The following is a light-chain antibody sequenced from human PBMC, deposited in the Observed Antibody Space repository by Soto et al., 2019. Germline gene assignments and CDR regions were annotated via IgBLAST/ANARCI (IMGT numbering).Light chain of an antibody. CDR2: DDS. CDR3: QVCDSSSGHSV. V-gene: IGLV3-21*02. CDR1: NIGSKT. J-gene: IGLJ1*01. Sequence: SYELTQPPSVSVAPGQTATITCGGNNIGSKTVHWYQQEPGQAPVLVVYDDSDRPSGIPERFSGSNSGNTATLTISRVEAGDEADYYCQVCDSSSGHSVFGTGTKLTVL.